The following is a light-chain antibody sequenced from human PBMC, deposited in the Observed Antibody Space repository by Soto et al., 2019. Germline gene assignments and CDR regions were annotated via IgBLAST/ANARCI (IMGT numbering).Light chain of an antibody. CDR1: QSVSSSF. J-gene: IGKJ5*01. Sequence: EIVLTQSPGTLSLSPGERSPLSCLASQSVSSSFLAWYQQKVGQAPRLLIYGASSRATGIPDRFSGSGSGTDFTLTISRLEPEDFALYYCQQYGGSPITFGQGTRLDIK. CDR3: QQYGGSPIT. V-gene: IGKV3-20*01. CDR2: GAS.